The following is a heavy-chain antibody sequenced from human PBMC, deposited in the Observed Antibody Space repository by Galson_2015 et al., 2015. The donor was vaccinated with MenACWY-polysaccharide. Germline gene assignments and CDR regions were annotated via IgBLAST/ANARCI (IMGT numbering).Heavy chain of an antibody. CDR2: IYASDSET. J-gene: IGHJ6*02. CDR1: GYRFAGYW. V-gene: IGHV5-51*01. CDR3: GRVYPGNYYAMDV. D-gene: IGHD2-8*01. Sequence: QSGAEVKKPGESLRISCKVSGYRFAGYWIGWVRQMSGKGLEWMGIIYASDSETRYNPSFQGQVTITADRSTSTAYLHLGGLKASDTAMYYCGRVYPGNYYAMDVWGQGTTVIVTS.